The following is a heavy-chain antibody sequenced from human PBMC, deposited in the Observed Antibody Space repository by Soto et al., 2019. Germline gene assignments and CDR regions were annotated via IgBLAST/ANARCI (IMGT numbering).Heavy chain of an antibody. D-gene: IGHD6-13*01. CDR2: INAGNGNT. Sequence: QVQLVQSGAEVKKPGASVKVSCKASGYTFTSYAMHWVRQAPGQRLEWMGWINAGNGNTKYSQKFQGRVTITRDTSASTAYMELSSLRSEDTAVYYCARDPSSSWYRDENWFDPWGQGTLVTVSS. V-gene: IGHV1-3*01. J-gene: IGHJ5*02. CDR1: GYTFTSYA. CDR3: ARDPSSSWYRDENWFDP.